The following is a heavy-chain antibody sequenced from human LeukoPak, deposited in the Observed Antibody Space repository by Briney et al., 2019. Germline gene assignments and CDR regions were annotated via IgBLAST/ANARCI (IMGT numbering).Heavy chain of an antibody. CDR3: ARTLKENVYGYVWGSYRAYYYYGMDG. V-gene: IGHV4-34*01. CDR2: INHSGST. CDR1: GGSFSGYY. Sequence: KPSGTLCLTCDVYGGSFSGYYWSWIRQPPGKGPECIGAINHSGSTNYNPSLMSLVTISVDTYKNQFSLKLSSVTAADTAVYYCARTLKENVYGYVWGSYRAYYYYGMDGWGQETTVTVSS. D-gene: IGHD3-16*02. J-gene: IGHJ6*02.